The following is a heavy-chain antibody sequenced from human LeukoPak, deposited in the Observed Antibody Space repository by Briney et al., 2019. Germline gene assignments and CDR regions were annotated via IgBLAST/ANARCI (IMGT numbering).Heavy chain of an antibody. V-gene: IGHV4-59*01. CDR2: IYYSGSI. CDR3: ARDNGGKSDY. D-gene: IGHD2-8*01. J-gene: IGHJ4*02. Sequence: SETLSLTCTVSGGSISSYYWSWIRQPPGKGLEWIGYIYYSGSINYNPSLKSRVTISVDTSKNQFSLKLSSVTAADTAVYYCARDNGGKSDYWGQGTLVTVSS. CDR1: GGSISSYY.